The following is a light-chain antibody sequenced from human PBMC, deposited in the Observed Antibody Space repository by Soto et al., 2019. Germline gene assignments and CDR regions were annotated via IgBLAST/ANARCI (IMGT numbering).Light chain of an antibody. CDR1: LSVTGY. Sequence: EIVLTQSPASLALSPGERATLSCRASLSVTGYLAWYQQRPNQAPRLLIHGTSNRATGIPARFSGEGSGTDFTLTISSLEPEDSAVYYCQQRAKFGQGTRLEIK. J-gene: IGKJ5*01. V-gene: IGKV3-11*01. CDR2: GTS. CDR3: QQRAK.